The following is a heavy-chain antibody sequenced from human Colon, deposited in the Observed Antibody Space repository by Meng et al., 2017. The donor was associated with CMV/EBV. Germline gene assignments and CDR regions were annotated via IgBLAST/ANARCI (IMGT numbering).Heavy chain of an antibody. Sequence: SCAASGFSFSDFAMHWVRQAPGKGLEWVALISYDATYEYYADSVKGRFTISRDNSKNTLYLQMNSLRVDDTAVYYCAKERRGYYCQEWGQGTLVTVSS. CDR1: GFSFSDFA. V-gene: IGHV3-30*18. J-gene: IGHJ4*02. D-gene: IGHD3-10*01. CDR3: AKERRGYYCQE. CDR2: ISYDATYE.